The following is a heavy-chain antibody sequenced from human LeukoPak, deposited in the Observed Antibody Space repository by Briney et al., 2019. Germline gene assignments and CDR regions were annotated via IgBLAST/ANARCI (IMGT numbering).Heavy chain of an antibody. V-gene: IGHV4-34*01. CDR2: INHSGST. J-gene: IGHJ4*02. CDR1: GGSFSGYY. Sequence: SETLSLTCAVYGGSFSGYYWSWIRQPPGKGLEWIGEINHSGSTNYNPSLKSRVTISVDTSKNQFSLKLSSVSAADTAVYYCARSRIVGATTPLIYWGQGTLVTVSS. CDR3: ARSRIVGATTPLIY. D-gene: IGHD1-26*01.